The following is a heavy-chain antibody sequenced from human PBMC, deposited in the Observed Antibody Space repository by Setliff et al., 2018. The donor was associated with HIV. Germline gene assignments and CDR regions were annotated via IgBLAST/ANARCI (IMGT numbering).Heavy chain of an antibody. CDR3: AREKVEQYYYDSSGYNFQH. V-gene: IGHV3-48*03. CDR2: VNTIGLTI. CDR1: GFSFSNYE. Sequence: GGSLRLSCTASGFSFSNYEMNWVCQAPGQGLEWVSYVNTIGLTIKYADSVKARFTISRDNTENSLFLQMNSLRAEDTAVYYCAREKVEQYYYDSSGYNFQHWGQGTLVTVSS. J-gene: IGHJ1*01. D-gene: IGHD3-22*01.